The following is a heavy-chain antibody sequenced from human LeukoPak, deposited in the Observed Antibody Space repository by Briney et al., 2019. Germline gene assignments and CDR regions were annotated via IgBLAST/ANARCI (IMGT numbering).Heavy chain of an antibody. J-gene: IGHJ6*02. D-gene: IGHD2-2*01. CDR2: MNPNSGNT. CDR3: ATVGYCSSTSCFHYCYYYGMDV. Sequence: ASVKVSCKASGYTFTSYDINWVRQATGQGLEWMGWMNPNSGNTGYAQKFQGRVTMTRNTSISTAYMELSSLRSEDTAVYYCATVGYCSSTSCFHYCYYYGMDVWGQGTTVTVSS. V-gene: IGHV1-8*01. CDR1: GYTFTSYD.